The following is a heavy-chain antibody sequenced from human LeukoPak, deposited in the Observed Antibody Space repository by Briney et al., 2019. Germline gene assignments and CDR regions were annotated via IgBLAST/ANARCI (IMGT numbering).Heavy chain of an antibody. Sequence: ASVKVSCKASGYTFTAQRMHWLRQAPGQGLEWMGWINPDSGATDFAQRFQGRVTLTTDTSINTAYMDFIRLKSDDTAVFYCATGSTYDKSFDSWGQGTLVIVSS. CDR2: INPDSGAT. V-gene: IGHV1-2*02. CDR3: ATGSTYDKSFDS. CDR1: GYTFTAQR. D-gene: IGHD2-15*01. J-gene: IGHJ4*02.